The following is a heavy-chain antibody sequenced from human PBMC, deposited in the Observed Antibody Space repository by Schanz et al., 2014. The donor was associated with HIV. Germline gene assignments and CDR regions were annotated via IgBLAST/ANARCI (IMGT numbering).Heavy chain of an antibody. V-gene: IGHV3-30*18. J-gene: IGHJ6*02. CDR1: GFTFDSYG. CDR3: AKIRGTRGAYDGMDV. D-gene: IGHD3-10*01. Sequence: QVHLVESGGGVVRPGRSLRLSCAASGFTFDSYGMHWVRQAPGRGLEWVAVISHDGTNKFYAGSVKGRFTISRDNSKNTMFLQMNSLRVEDTAIYYCAKIRGTRGAYDGMDVWGQGTTVTVSS. CDR2: ISHDGTNK.